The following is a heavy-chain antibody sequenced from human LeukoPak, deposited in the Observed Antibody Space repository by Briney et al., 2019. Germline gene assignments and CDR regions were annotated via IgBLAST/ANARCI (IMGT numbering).Heavy chain of an antibody. D-gene: IGHD5-24*01. CDR2: IYSSGTT. CDR3: ARDPSRDGYTLGAFDI. Sequence: SETLSLTRTVSGDSISNRYWSWIRLPAGRGLEWIGRIYSSGTTKYNPSLKSRLAMSVDTSKNQFSLRLSSVTAADTAVYYCARDPSRDGYTLGAFDIWGQGTMVTVSP. J-gene: IGHJ3*02. V-gene: IGHV4-4*07. CDR1: GDSISNRY.